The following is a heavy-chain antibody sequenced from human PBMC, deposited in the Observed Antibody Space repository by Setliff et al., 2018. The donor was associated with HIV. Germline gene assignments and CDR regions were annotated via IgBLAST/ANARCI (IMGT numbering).Heavy chain of an antibody. V-gene: IGHV4-59*01. J-gene: IGHJ5*02. Sequence: KPSETLSLTCTVSGGSIRSYYWSWIRQPPGKGLEWLGHAHYSGSNKNNHSLRSRISMAVDTSKNQVSLKLSSVTAADTAVYYCARVGYNDDSGYPYNWFDPWGQGTLVTVSS. CDR2: AHYSGSN. CDR1: GGSIRSYY. D-gene: IGHD3-22*01. CDR3: ARVGYNDDSGYPYNWFDP.